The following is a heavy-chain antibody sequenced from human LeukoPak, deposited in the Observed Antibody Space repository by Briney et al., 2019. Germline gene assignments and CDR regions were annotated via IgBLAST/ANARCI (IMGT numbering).Heavy chain of an antibody. J-gene: IGHJ4*02. D-gene: IGHD2-15*01. Sequence: PGGSLRLSCAASGLTFSGSAMSWVRQAPGKGLDWVSLISGSGNSTYYADSVKGRSTISRDNSKNTLYLQMNSLRAEDTAVYYCAKVLVLVSANRYYFDYWGQGTLVTVSS. CDR2: ISGSGNST. CDR3: AKVLVLVSANRYYFDY. V-gene: IGHV3-23*01. CDR1: GLTFSGSA.